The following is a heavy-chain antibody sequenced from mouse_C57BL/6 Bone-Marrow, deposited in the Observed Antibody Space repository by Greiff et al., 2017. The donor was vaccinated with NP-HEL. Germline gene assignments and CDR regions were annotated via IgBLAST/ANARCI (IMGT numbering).Heavy chain of an antibody. Sequence: VQLQQPGAELVRPGTSVKLSCKASGYTFTSYWMHWVKQRPGQGLEWIGVIDPSDSYTNYNQKFKGKATLTVDTSSSTAYMQLSSLTSEDSAVYYCARPKFYGSPFFDYWGQGTTLTVSS. CDR2: IDPSDSYT. D-gene: IGHD1-1*01. V-gene: IGHV1-59*01. J-gene: IGHJ2*01. CDR3: ARPKFYGSPFFDY. CDR1: GYTFTSYW.